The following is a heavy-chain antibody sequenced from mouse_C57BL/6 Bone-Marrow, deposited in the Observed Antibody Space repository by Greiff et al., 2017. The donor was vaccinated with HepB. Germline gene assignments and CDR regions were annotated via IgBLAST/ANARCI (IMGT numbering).Heavy chain of an antibody. J-gene: IGHJ4*01. CDR3: ARVDYYYGSSYGRNYAMDY. Sequence: EVHLVESGGGLVKPGGSLKLSCAASGFTFSSYAMSWVRQTPEKRLEWVATISDGGSYTYYPDNVKGRFTISRDNAKNNLYLQMSHLKSEDTAMYYCARVDYYYGSSYGRNYAMDYWGQGTSVTVSS. CDR2: ISDGGSYT. CDR1: GFTFSSYA. D-gene: IGHD1-1*01. V-gene: IGHV5-4*01.